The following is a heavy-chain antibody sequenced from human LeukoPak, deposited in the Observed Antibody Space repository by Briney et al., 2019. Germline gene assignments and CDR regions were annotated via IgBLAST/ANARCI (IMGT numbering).Heavy chain of an antibody. D-gene: IGHD6-19*01. CDR1: GYSFTSYW. V-gene: IGHV5-51*01. J-gene: IGHJ1*01. CDR3: ARRGIAVAGTPAEYFQH. CDR2: IYPGDSDT. Sequence: GESLKISCKGSGYSFTSYWIGWVRQMPGKGLEGMGIIYPGDSDTRYSPSFQGQVTISADKSISTAYLQWSSLKASDTAMYYCARRGIAVAGTPAEYFQHWGQGTLVIVSS.